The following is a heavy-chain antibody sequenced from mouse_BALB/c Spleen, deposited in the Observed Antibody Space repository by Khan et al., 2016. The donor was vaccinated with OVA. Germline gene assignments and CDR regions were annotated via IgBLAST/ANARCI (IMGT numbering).Heavy chain of an antibody. V-gene: IGHV1S56*01. CDR2: IYPGDGRT. CDR1: GFTLMSYY. J-gene: IGHJ1*01. CDR3: AISYYGSFWYFDV. Sequence: QVQLQQPGPELVKPGASVKMSCKASGFTLMSYYIHWVKQRPGQGLEWIGWIYPGDGRTKYNENFKGKTTLTADKSSSTAYMLLSSLTSEDSAIYFCAISYYGSFWYFDVWGAGTTVTVSS. D-gene: IGHD1-1*01.